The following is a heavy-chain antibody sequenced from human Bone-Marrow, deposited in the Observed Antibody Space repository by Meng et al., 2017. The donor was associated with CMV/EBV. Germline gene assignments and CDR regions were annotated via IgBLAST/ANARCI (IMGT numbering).Heavy chain of an antibody. CDR3: ARATNWNDWFDP. V-gene: IGHV1-18*01. CDR1: GYTFTCFG. D-gene: IGHD1-1*01. Sequence: CKASGYTFTCFGISWVRQAPGQGLEWMGWISAYNGNTNYAQKLQGRVTMTTDTSTSTAYMELRSLRSDDTAVYYCARATNWNDWFDPWGQGTLVTVSS. CDR2: ISAYNGNT. J-gene: IGHJ5*02.